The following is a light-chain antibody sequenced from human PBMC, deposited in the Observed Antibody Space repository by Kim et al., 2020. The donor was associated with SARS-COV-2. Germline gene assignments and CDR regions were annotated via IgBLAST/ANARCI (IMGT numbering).Light chain of an antibody. CDR2: QDS. CDR1: KLGDKY. V-gene: IGLV3-1*01. J-gene: IGLJ3*02. CDR3: QAWDSSTWV. Sequence: SVSPGQTASITCSGDKLGDKYACWYQQKPGQSPVLVIYQDSKRPSGIPERFSGSNSGNTATLTISGTPAMDEADYYCQAWDSSTWVFGGGTQLTVL.